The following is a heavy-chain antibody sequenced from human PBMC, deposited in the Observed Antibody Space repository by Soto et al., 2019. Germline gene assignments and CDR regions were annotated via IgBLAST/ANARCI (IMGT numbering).Heavy chain of an antibody. J-gene: IGHJ3*02. CDR3: AAGGSGRTDAFDI. CDR1: GFTFTSSA. CDR2: IVVGSGNT. V-gene: IGHV1-58*02. Sequence: GASVKVSCKASGFTFTSSAMRWVRQARGQRLEWIGWIVVGSGNTNYAQKFQERVTITRDMSTSTAYMELSSLRSEDTAVYYCAAGGSGRTDAFDIWGQGTMVTVSS. D-gene: IGHD3-10*01.